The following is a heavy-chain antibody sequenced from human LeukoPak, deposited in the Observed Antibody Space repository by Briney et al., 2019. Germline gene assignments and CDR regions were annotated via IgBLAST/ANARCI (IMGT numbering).Heavy chain of an antibody. CDR1: GFTFSSYT. V-gene: IGHV3-48*02. Sequence: PGGSLRLSCAASGFTFSSYTMNWVRQAPGKGLEWVSYISRSSSTIYYADSVKGRFTISRDNAKNSLYLQMNSLRDEDTAVYYCASNYCSGGSCYFPYFDYWGQGTVVTVSS. CDR3: ASNYCSGGSCYFPYFDY. J-gene: IGHJ4*02. D-gene: IGHD2-15*01. CDR2: ISRSSSTI.